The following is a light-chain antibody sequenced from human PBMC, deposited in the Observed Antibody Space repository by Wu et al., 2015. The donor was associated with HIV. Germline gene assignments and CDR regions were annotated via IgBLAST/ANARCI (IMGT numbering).Light chain of an antibody. Sequence: EIVLTQSPATLSLSPGERATLSCRASQTVGSYLAWYQQKPGQAPRLLIYDASHRATDIPARFSGSGSGTEFTLTISSMQSEDFAVYYCQQYNNWPLTFGGGTKVEIK. CDR1: QTVGSY. CDR2: DAS. CDR3: QQYNNWPLT. V-gene: IGKV3-11*01. J-gene: IGKJ4*01.